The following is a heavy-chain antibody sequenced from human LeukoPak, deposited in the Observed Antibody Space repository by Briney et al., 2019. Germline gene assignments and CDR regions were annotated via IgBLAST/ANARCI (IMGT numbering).Heavy chain of an antibody. CDR3: ARDLPTGTYRAYFDN. CDR1: GFIFSNYE. J-gene: IGHJ4*02. Sequence: GGSLRLSCAGSGFIFSNYEMNWVRQAPGKGLEWVSYISSTGGDIYYADSVKGRFTISRDNAEKSVYLQMNSLRAEDTAVYYCARDLPTGTYRAYFDNWGQGTLVTVPS. D-gene: IGHD1-26*01. V-gene: IGHV3-48*03. CDR2: ISSTGGDI.